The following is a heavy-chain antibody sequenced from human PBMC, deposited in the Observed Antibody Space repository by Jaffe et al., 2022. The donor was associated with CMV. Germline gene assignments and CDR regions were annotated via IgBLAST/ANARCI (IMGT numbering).Heavy chain of an antibody. CDR2: ISWDGGST. Sequence: EVQLVESGGVVVQPGGSLRLSCAASGFTFDDYTMHWVRQAPGKGLEWVSLISWDGGSTYYADSVKGRFTISRDNSKNSLYLQMNSLRTEDTALYYCAKDVGYCSSTSCSPAPYYYYGMDVWGQGTTVTVSS. CDR1: GFTFDDYT. J-gene: IGHJ6*02. CDR3: AKDVGYCSSTSCSPAPYYYYGMDV. D-gene: IGHD2-2*01. V-gene: IGHV3-43*01.